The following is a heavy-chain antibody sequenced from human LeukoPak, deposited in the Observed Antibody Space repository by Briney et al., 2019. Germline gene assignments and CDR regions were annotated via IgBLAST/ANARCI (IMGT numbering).Heavy chain of an antibody. J-gene: IGHJ6*02. V-gene: IGHV4-31*03. CDR2: IYYSGST. D-gene: IGHD2-15*01. Sequence: PSETLSLTCTVSGGSISSGGYYWSWIRQHPGKGLEWIGYIYYSGSTYYNPSLKSRVTISVDTSKNQFSLKLSSVTAADTAVYYCARAQLLLPWYYYYYGMDVWGQGTTVTVSS. CDR3: ARAQLLLPWYYYYYGMDV. CDR1: GGSISSGGYY.